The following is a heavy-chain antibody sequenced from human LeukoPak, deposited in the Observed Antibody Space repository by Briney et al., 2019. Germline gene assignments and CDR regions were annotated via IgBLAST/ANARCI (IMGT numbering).Heavy chain of an antibody. Sequence: GGSLRLSCAASGFTFSDYWMHWVRQAPGKGLVWVSRITSDGSVTTYADSVKGRFTISRDNAKNTLYLQMNSLRDEDTALYYCARVYGSTGYGYWGQGTLVTVSS. D-gene: IGHD3-22*01. J-gene: IGHJ4*02. V-gene: IGHV3-74*01. CDR3: ARVYGSTGYGY. CDR2: ITSDGSVT. CDR1: GFTFSDYW.